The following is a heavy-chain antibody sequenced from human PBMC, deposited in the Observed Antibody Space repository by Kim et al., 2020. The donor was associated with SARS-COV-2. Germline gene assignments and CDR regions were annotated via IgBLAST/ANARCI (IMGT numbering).Heavy chain of an antibody. Sequence: ASVKVSCKASGYTFTSYYMHWVRQAPGQGLEWMGIINPSGGSTSYAQKFQGRVTMTRDTSTSTVYMELSSLRSEDTAVYYCARDPTRVVDTAMAAIFYYYYGMDVWGQGTTVTVSS. CDR2: INPSGGST. V-gene: IGHV1-46*01. CDR3: ARDPTRVVDTAMAAIFYYYYGMDV. CDR1: GYTFTSYY. J-gene: IGHJ6*02. D-gene: IGHD5-18*01.